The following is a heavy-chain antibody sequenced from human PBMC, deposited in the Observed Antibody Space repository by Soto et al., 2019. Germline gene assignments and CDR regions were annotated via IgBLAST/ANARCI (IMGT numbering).Heavy chain of an antibody. CDR2: IYWDDDK. V-gene: IGHV2-5*02. D-gene: IGHD5-12*01. CDR1: GFSLRTRGVG. J-gene: IGHJ4*02. CDR3: AHSLVEMATISQFDY. Sequence: SGPTLVNPTQTLTLTCTFSGFSLRTRGVGVGWVRQPPGKALEWLALIYWDDDKRYSPSLKSRLTITKDTSKNQVVLTMTNMDPVDTATYYCAHSLVEMATISQFDYWGQGTLVTVSS.